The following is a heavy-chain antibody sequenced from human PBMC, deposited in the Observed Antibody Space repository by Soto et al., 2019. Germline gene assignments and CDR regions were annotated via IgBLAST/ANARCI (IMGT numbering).Heavy chain of an antibody. D-gene: IGHD3-10*01. J-gene: IGHJ4*02. CDR1: GGSISSGDYY. Sequence: QVQLQESGPGLVKPSQTLSLTCTVSGGSISSGDYYWSWIRQPPGKGLEWIGYIYYSGSTYYNPSLKSRVTLLLDTPSNQFSLRLSSLTAADTAVYYCATFGVIGEPFDYWGQGPLVTVSS. CDR3: ATFGVIGEPFDY. CDR2: IYYSGST. V-gene: IGHV4-30-4*01.